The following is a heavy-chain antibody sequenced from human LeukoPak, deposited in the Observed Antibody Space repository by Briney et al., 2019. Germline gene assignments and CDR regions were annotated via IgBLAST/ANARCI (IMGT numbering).Heavy chain of an antibody. D-gene: IGHD2-15*01. J-gene: IGHJ4*02. V-gene: IGHV1-2*02. CDR3: ARPYCSGGSCYLHYFDY. CDR1: GYTFTGYY. Sequence: VASVKVSCKASGYTFTGYYMHWVRQAPGQGLGWMGWINPNSGGTNYAQKFQGRVTMTRDTSISTAYMELSRLRSDDTAVYYCARPYCSGGSCYLHYFDYWGQGTLVTVSS. CDR2: INPNSGGT.